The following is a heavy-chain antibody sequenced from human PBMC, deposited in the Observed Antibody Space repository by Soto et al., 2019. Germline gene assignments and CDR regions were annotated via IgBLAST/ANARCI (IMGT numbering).Heavy chain of an antibody. D-gene: IGHD6-19*01. CDR2: VYYSGST. J-gene: IGHJ4*02. V-gene: IGHV4-39*01. Sequence: QLQLQESGPGLVTPSETHSLTCTVSGGSISSSSYYWGWISQPPGKGLEWIGSVYYSGSTYYNPSLKSRVTISVDTSKNQFSLKLSSVTAADTAVYYCARHVAGYSSGLDYWGQGTLVTVSS. CDR3: ARHVAGYSSGLDY. CDR1: GGSISSSSYY.